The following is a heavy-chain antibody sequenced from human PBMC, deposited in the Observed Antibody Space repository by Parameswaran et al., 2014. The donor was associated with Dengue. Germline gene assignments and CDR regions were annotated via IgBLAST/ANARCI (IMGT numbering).Heavy chain of an antibody. J-gene: IGHJ5*02. Sequence: WVRQAPGQGLEWMGWINPNSGGTNYAQKFQGRVTMTRDTSISTAYMELSRLRSDDTAVYYCARDIVRIVATKGARFDPWGQGTLVTVSS. D-gene: IGHD5-12*01. V-gene: IGHV1-2*02. CDR2: INPNSGGT. CDR3: ARDIVRIVATKGARFDP.